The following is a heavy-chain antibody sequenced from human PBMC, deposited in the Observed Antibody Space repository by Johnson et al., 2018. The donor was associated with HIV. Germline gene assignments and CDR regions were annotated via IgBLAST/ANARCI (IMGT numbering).Heavy chain of an antibody. CDR2: ISYDGSEK. CDR1: GFMFSSFA. Sequence: VQLVESGGGVVQPGRSLRLSCAASGFMFSSFAMHWVRQAPGKGLEWVAVISYDGSEKYFADSVKGRFTISRDSSKNTLYLQMNSLRAEDTAVYYCAKSPRFTIFGSDAFDIWGQGTMVTVSS. CDR3: AKSPRFTIFGSDAFDI. D-gene: IGHD3-3*01. V-gene: IGHV3-30*04. J-gene: IGHJ3*02.